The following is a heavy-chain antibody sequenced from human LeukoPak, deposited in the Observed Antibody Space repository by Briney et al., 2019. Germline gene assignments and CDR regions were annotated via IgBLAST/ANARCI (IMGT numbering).Heavy chain of an antibody. J-gene: IGHJ5*02. CDR2: INHSGST. D-gene: IGHD6-19*01. V-gene: IGHV4-34*01. Sequence: PSETLSLTCAVYGGSFSGYYWSWIRQPPGKGLEWIGEINHSGSTNYNPSLKSRVTISVDTSKNQFSLKLSSVTAADTAVYYCARYYLQWLARSTNWFDPWGQGTLVTVSS. CDR3: ARYYLQWLARSTNWFDP. CDR1: GGSFSGYY.